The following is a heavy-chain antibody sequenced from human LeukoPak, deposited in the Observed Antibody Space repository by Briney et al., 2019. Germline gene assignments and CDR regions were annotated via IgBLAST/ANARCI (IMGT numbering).Heavy chain of an antibody. CDR2: ISGSGGST. J-gene: IGHJ3*02. Sequence: GGFLRLSCAASGFTFSSYTMSWVRQAPGKGLEWVSAISGSGGSTYYADSVKGRFTISRDNSKNTLYLQMHSLRAEDTAVYYCAKSFYGSGRFNASDIWGQGTMVTVSS. CDR1: GFTFSSYT. V-gene: IGHV3-23*01. D-gene: IGHD3-10*01. CDR3: AKSFYGSGRFNASDI.